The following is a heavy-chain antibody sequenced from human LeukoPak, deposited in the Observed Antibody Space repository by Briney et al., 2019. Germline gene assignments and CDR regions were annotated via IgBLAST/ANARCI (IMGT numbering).Heavy chain of an antibody. CDR2: ISINGGRT. D-gene: IGHD4-17*01. CDR3: ARERESDYDQFFDY. Sequence: GGPLRLSCAASGFTFSDYGMHWVRQAPGKGLEYVSGISINGGRTYYANSVKGRFTISRDNSKNTLYLQMGSLRAEDMAVYYCARERESDYDQFFDYWGQGTLVTVSS. CDR1: GFTFSDYG. J-gene: IGHJ4*02. V-gene: IGHV3-64*01.